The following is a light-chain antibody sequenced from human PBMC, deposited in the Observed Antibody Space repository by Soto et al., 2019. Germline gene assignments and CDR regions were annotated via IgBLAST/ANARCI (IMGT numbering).Light chain of an antibody. CDR2: EDN. J-gene: IGLJ7*01. CDR1: SSYIGNNF. Sequence: QSVLTQPPSVSAAPGQKVTISCSGSSSYIGNNFVSWYQQLPGTAPKLLIYEDNKRPSAIPDRFSGSKSGTSSTLGITGLQTGDEADYYCGTWDSSLSAAVFGGGTQLTVL. CDR3: GTWDSSLSAAV. V-gene: IGLV1-51*02.